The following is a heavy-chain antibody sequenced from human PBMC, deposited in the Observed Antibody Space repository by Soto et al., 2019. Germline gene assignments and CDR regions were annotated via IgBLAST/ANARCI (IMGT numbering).Heavy chain of an antibody. J-gene: IGHJ4*02. CDR2: ISSSSST. CDR1: GFTFSTYI. Sequence: GGSLILSCAASGFTFSTYIMNWVRQAPGKGLEWVSYISSSSSTNYADSVKGRFTISRDNAKNSLYLQMNSLRDEDTAVYYCTVTTNNYWGQGTLVTVSS. D-gene: IGHD4-17*01. V-gene: IGHV3-48*02. CDR3: TVTTNNY.